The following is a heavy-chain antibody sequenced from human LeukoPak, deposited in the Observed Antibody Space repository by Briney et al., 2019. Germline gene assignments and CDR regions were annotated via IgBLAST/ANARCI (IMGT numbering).Heavy chain of an antibody. Sequence: ASVKVSCKASGYDFRNYGIGWVRQAPRQGLEWMGWITAGNGNTNYAQKVQGRVTMTTDTSTSTAYMELRSLRSDDTAVYYCARGAACGPKRVVDYWGQGTLVTVSS. CDR1: GYDFRNYG. CDR3: ARGAACGPKRVVDY. CDR2: ITAGNGNT. D-gene: IGHD6-25*01. J-gene: IGHJ4*02. V-gene: IGHV1-18*01.